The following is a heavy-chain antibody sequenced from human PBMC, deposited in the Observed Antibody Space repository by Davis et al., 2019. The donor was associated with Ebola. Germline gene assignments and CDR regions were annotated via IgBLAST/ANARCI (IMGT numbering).Heavy chain of an antibody. J-gene: IGHJ4*02. CDR3: ARVGSNYGYPFDY. D-gene: IGHD5-18*01. CDR2: IYYSGST. CDR1: GGSISSNNYY. V-gene: IGHV4-30-4*01. Sequence: SETLSLTCAVSGGSISSNNYYWSWVRQTPEKGLEWIGYIYYSGSTDYNPSLKSRVTISVDTSKNQFSLKLSSVTAADTAVYYCARVGSNYGYPFDYWGQGTLVTVSS.